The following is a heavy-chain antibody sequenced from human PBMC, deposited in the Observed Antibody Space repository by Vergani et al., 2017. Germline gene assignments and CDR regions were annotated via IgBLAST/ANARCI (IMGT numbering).Heavy chain of an antibody. V-gene: IGHV1-69*01. D-gene: IGHD3-3*01. J-gene: IGHJ6*02. CDR2: IIPIFGTA. CDR3: ASRDITIFGVVIIRGYYYYGMDV. CDR1: GGTFSSYA. Sequence: QVQLVQSGAEVKKPGSSVKVSCKASGGTFSSYAISWVRQAPGQGLECMGGIIPIFGTANYAQKFQGRVTITADESTSTAYMELSSLRSEDTAVYYCASRDITIFGVVIIRGYYYYGMDVWGQGTTVTVS.